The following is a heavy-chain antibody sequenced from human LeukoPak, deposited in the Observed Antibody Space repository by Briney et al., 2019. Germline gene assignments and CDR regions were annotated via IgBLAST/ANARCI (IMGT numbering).Heavy chain of an antibody. V-gene: IGHV4-59*01. D-gene: IGHD3-10*01. CDR2: IYYSGST. CDR3: ARTTMVRGTYYMDV. Sequence: PSETLSLTCTVSGGSISSYYWSWIRQPPGKGLEWIGYIYYSGSTNYNPSLKSRVTISVDTSKNQFSLKLSSVTAADTAVYYCARTTMVRGTYYMDVRGKGTTVTISS. J-gene: IGHJ6*03. CDR1: GGSISSYY.